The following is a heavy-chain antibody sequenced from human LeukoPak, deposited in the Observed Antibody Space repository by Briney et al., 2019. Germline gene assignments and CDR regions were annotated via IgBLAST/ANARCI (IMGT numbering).Heavy chain of an antibody. CDR3: AKLGVAVIATGPEF. CDR2: ISGSGDNT. J-gene: IGHJ4*02. D-gene: IGHD2-21*01. V-gene: IGHV3-23*01. CDR1: RFTFSGYA. Sequence: GGSLRLSCVGSRFTFSGYAMSWVRQAPGKGLEWVSAISGSGDNTYYADTVKGRLTISRDNSKNTLYLLIHSLRAEDAAVYYCAKLGVAVIATGPEFWGQGTLVTVSS.